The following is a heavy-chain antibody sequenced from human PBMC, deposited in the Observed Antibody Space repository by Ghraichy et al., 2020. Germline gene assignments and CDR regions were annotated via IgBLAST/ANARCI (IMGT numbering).Heavy chain of an antibody. J-gene: IGHJ4*01. V-gene: IGHV3-23*01. CDR3: AKEDYAGNSGFDH. CDR2: ISPSGAGT. Sequence: GGSLRLSCAAFGFTFSDYAMSWVPQAPGKGLEWVSAISPSGAGTYYAGSVKGRFTISRDNSKNTLYLQMNSLRAEDTALYYCAKEDYAGNSGFDHWGHGALVNVSS. CDR1: GFTFSDYA. D-gene: IGHD4-23*01.